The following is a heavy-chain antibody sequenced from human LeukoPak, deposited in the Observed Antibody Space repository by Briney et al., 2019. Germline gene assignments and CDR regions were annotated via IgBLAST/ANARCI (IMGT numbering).Heavy chain of an antibody. J-gene: IGHJ2*01. CDR2: VYSSGPT. CDR3: ARGRYCTTTSCTYWYFDL. V-gene: IGHV4-4*07. CDR1: GGSISSYY. Sequence: PSETLSLTCTVSGGSISSYYWSWIRQPAGEGLEWIGRVYSSGPTNYNPSLQSRVTMSVDSSKNQFSLKLNSVTAADTAVYYCARGRYCTTTSCTYWYFDLWGRGTLVTVSS. D-gene: IGHD2-2*01.